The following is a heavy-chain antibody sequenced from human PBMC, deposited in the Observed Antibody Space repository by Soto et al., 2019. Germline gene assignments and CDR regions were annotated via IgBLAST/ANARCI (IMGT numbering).Heavy chain of an antibody. D-gene: IGHD1-20*01. CDR1: GYTFTSYY. CDR2: INPSGGST. J-gene: IGHJ4*02. V-gene: IGHV1-46*01. CDR3: ARDPGITGTTFDY. Sequence: GDSVKVSCKASGYTFTSYYMHWVRQAPGQGLEWMGIINPSGGSTNYAQKFQGRVTITADESTSTAYMELSSLRSEDTAVYYCARDPGITGTTFDYWGQGTLVTVSS.